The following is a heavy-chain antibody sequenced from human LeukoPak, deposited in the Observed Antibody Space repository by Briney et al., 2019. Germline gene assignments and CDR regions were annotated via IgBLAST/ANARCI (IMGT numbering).Heavy chain of an antibody. Sequence: PGGSLRIPFAASGFTFSSHLMHRVRQAPGKGLGWVSPINSDGSSTSYADSVKGRFTISRDNAKNTLYLQMNSLRAEDTAVYYCAREVTTGTLYGDYNWFDPWGQGTLVTVSS. CDR3: AREVTTGTLYGDYNWFDP. J-gene: IGHJ5*02. V-gene: IGHV3-74*01. D-gene: IGHD4-17*01. CDR1: GFTFSSHL. CDR2: INSDGSST.